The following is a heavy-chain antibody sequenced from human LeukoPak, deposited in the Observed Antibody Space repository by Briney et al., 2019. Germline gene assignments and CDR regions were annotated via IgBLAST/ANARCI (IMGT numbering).Heavy chain of an antibody. CDR3: AREGGDYYDSSGYFYY. J-gene: IGHJ4*02. Sequence: ASVKDSCKASGYTFTGYYMHWVRQAPGQGLEWMGWINPNSGGTNYAQKFQGRVTMTRDTSISTAYMELSRLRSDDTAVYYCAREGGDYYDSSGYFYYWGQGTLVTVSS. CDR1: GYTFTGYY. D-gene: IGHD3-22*01. CDR2: INPNSGGT. V-gene: IGHV1-2*02.